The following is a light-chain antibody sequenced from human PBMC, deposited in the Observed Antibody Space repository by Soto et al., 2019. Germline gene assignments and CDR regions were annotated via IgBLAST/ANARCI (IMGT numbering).Light chain of an antibody. J-gene: IGKJ5*01. V-gene: IGKV1-9*01. Sequence: DIQMTQSPSAMSASVEDRGTITCRASQGISSYLAWYQQKPGKAPKLLIYAASTLQSGVPSRFSGSGSGTGFTLTISSLQPEDFATYYCQQLNSYPITFGQGTRLEIK. CDR1: QGISSY. CDR2: AAS. CDR3: QQLNSYPIT.